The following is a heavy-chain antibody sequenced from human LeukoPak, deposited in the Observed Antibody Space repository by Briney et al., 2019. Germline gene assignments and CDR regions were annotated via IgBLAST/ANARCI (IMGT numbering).Heavy chain of an antibody. J-gene: IGHJ4*02. CDR1: GYTFTSYY. CDR3: AKDLVGSGSYLGY. D-gene: IGHD1-26*01. CDR2: INPSAGST. Sequence: ASVKVTCKASGYTFTSYYMHWVRQAPGQGLEWMGMINPSAGSTTYAQKFQGRVTMTRDTSTSTVYMELSRLRSEDTAVYYCAKDLVGSGSYLGYWGQGTLVTVSS. V-gene: IGHV1-46*01.